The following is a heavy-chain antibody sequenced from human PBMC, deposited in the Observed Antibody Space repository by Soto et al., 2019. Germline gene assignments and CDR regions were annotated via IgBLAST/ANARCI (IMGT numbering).Heavy chain of an antibody. CDR3: SSQRVGAPSEAFDI. J-gene: IGHJ3*02. CDR2: ISYHGSNT. D-gene: IGHD2-2*01. CDR1: GFPFSSYA. V-gene: IGHV3-30-3*01. Sequence: GGSLRLSCAASGFPFSSYALHLLRQTPGKGLECVAVISYHGSNTYYADSVKGRFTLSRDNSMNTLYLQMNSLRAEDTAVYYCSSQRVGAPSEAFDIWGQGTMVTVSS.